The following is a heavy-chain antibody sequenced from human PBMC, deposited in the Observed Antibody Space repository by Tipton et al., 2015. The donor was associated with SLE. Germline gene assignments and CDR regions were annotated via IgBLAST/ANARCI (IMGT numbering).Heavy chain of an antibody. CDR2: IYSGGST. D-gene: IGHD4-17*01. J-gene: IGHJ3*02. V-gene: IGHV3-53*05. CDR1: GFTASSNS. Sequence: SLRLSCAASGFTASSNSMIWVRQAPGKGLEWVSVIYSGGSTYYADSVKGRFTISRDNSKNSLYLQMNSLRAEETALYYCAKDITPHYGDLESALDIWGQGTMVTVSS. CDR3: AKDITPHYGDLESALDI.